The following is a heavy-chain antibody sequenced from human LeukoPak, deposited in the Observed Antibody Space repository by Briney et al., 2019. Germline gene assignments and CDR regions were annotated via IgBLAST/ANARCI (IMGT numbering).Heavy chain of an antibody. Sequence: PGGSLRLSCAASGFTFSSYEMNSVRQAPAKGLEWVSNISSSGSTIYYADSVKGRFTISRDNAKNSLYLQMNSLRAEDTAVYYCAREAPGTYYDYVWGSYRPLFDYWGQGTLVTVSS. CDR2: ISSSGSTI. J-gene: IGHJ4*02. V-gene: IGHV3-48*03. D-gene: IGHD3-16*02. CDR3: AREAPGTYYDYVWGSYRPLFDY. CDR1: GFTFSSYE.